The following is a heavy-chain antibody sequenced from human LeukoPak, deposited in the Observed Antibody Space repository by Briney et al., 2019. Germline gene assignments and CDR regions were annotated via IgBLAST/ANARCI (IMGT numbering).Heavy chain of an antibody. J-gene: IGHJ4*02. Sequence: GGSLRLSCVASGFTFSNYWLGWVRQAPGKGLEWVANIKRDGSEKYYVDSVKGRFTISRDNAKNSLYLQMNSLRAEDTAVYYCNTGYHCDYWGQGTLVTVSS. V-gene: IGHV3-7*03. CDR2: IKRDGSEK. CDR3: NTGYHCDY. CDR1: GFTFSNYW. D-gene: IGHD3-9*01.